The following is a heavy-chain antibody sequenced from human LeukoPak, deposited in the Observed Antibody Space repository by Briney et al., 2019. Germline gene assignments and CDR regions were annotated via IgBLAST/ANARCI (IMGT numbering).Heavy chain of an antibody. Sequence: ASVKVSCKASGYTFTSYYMHWVRQAPGQGLEWMGIINPSGGSTSYAQKFQGRVTMTRDTSTSTVYMELSSLRSEDTAVYYCARGGGEQWLVESYYFDYWGQGTLVTVFS. CDR3: ARGGGEQWLVESYYFDY. V-gene: IGHV1-46*01. J-gene: IGHJ4*02. CDR2: INPSGGST. CDR1: GYTFTSYY. D-gene: IGHD6-19*01.